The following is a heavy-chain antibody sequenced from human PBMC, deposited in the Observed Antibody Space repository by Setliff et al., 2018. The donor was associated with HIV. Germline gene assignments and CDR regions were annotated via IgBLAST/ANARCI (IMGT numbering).Heavy chain of an antibody. D-gene: IGHD3-22*01. CDR1: GGSISNYY. CDR2: IYYSGST. Sequence: SETLSLTCTVSGGSISNYYWSWIRQPPGKGLEWIGNIYYSGSTKYNPSLKSRVTISVDTSKNQFSLKVSSVTAADTAVYYCARDTGKSSGLYYWGQGTLGTVSS. CDR3: ARDTGKSSGLYY. V-gene: IGHV4-59*01. J-gene: IGHJ4*02.